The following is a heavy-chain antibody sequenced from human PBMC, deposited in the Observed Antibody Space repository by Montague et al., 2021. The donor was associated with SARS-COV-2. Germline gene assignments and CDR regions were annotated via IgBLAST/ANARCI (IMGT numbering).Heavy chain of an antibody. CDR1: GGSISSSNYY. J-gene: IGHJ3*02. V-gene: IGHV4-39*01. CDR3: ARHSGRDTIFGVVIIFDAFDI. D-gene: IGHD3-3*01. Sequence: SETLSLTCTVSGGSISSSNYYWGWIRQPPGKRLEWVGSIYYSGSTYYTPSLKSRVIISVDTSKNRFSLRLSSVTAADTAVYYCARHSGRDTIFGVVIIFDAFDIWGQGTMVTVSS. CDR2: IYYSGST.